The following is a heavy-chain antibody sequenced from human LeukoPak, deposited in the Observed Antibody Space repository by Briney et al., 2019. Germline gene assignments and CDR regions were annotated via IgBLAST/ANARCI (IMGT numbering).Heavy chain of an antibody. J-gene: IGHJ3*02. CDR1: GFTVSNNY. CDR3: ARGEEDIVVVPAALDAFDI. Sequence: GGSLRLSCAASGFTVSNNYMNWVRQAPGKGLEWVSLIYSGGGTKYADSVKGRFTISRDSSTNTLYLQMNSLRAEDTAVYYCARGEEDIVVVPAALDAFDIWGQGTMVTVSS. CDR2: IYSGGGT. D-gene: IGHD2-2*01. V-gene: IGHV3-53*01.